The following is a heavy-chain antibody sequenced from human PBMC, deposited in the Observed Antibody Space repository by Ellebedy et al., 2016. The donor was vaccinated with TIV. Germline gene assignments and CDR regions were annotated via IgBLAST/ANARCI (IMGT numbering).Heavy chain of an antibody. Sequence: GGSLRLXXAASGFSFDDYAMHWVRQAPGKSLEWVSGISWNSGSIGYADSVKGRFTISRDNAKNSLYLQMNSLRAEDTALYYCAKDRDDSSGYFSQFDYWGQGTLVTVSS. CDR2: ISWNSGSI. J-gene: IGHJ4*02. CDR1: GFSFDDYA. CDR3: AKDRDDSSGYFSQFDY. D-gene: IGHD3-22*01. V-gene: IGHV3-9*01.